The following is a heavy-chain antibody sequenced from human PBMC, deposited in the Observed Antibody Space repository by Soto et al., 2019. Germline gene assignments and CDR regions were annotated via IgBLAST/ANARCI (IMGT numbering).Heavy chain of an antibody. CDR2: IYYSGST. V-gene: IGHV4-59*01. CDR3: ALYYDSSGYLGGAFDI. Sequence: QVQLQESGPGLVKPSETLSLTCTVSGGSISSYYWSWIRQPPGKGLEWIGYIYYSGSTNYNPSLKSRVTISVDKSKNQFSLKLSSVTAADMAGYYCALYYDSSGYLGGAFDIWGQGTMVTVSS. CDR1: GGSISSYY. D-gene: IGHD3-22*01. J-gene: IGHJ3*02.